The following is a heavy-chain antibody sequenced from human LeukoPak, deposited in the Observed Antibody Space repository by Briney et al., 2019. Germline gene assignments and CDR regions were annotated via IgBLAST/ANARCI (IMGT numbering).Heavy chain of an antibody. J-gene: IGHJ4*02. Sequence: GGSLRLSCAASGFTFNAFNMNWVRQAPGKGLEWVSSITSGGDYIYYADSVRGRFTTSRDNAKNSLSLQLNSLRVEDTAVYYCARGHYDVLAASYKWTPDYWGQGTLVTVSS. CDR3: ARGHYDVLAASYKWTPDY. D-gene: IGHD3-9*01. CDR1: GFTFNAFN. V-gene: IGHV3-21*01. CDR2: ITSGGDYI.